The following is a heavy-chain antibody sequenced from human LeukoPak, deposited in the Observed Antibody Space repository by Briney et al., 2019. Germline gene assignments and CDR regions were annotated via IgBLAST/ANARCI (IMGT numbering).Heavy chain of an antibody. CDR1: GGSISSYS. CDR2: IYYSGST. D-gene: IGHD2-15*01. J-gene: IGHJ3*02. V-gene: IGHV4-59*08. Sequence: SETLSLTCTVSGGSISSYSWSWIRQPPGKGLEWIGYIYYSGSTNYNPSLKSRVTISVDTSKNQFSLKLSSVTAADTAVYYCARRYCSGGSCYFDAFDIWGQGTMVTVSS. CDR3: ARRYCSGGSCYFDAFDI.